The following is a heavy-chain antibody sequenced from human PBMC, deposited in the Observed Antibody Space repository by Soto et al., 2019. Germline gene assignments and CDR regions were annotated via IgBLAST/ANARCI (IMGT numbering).Heavy chain of an antibody. Sequence: GGSLRLSCAASGFSSYSMNWVRQAPGKGLEWVSSISSSSGYIYYADSVKGRFTISRDNAKNSLYLQMNSLRAEDTAVYYCARSGLLWFGESHDAFDIWGQGTMVTVSS. CDR3: ARSGLLWFGESHDAFDI. V-gene: IGHV3-21*01. D-gene: IGHD3-10*01. J-gene: IGHJ3*02. CDR2: ISSSSGYI. CDR1: GFSSYS.